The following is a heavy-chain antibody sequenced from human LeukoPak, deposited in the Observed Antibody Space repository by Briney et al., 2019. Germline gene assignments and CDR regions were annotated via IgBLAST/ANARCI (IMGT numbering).Heavy chain of an antibody. CDR1: GGSINTFY. D-gene: IGHD3-10*01. V-gene: IGHV4-59*08. CDR2: ISYSGNT. CDR3: AEIGDAGLGSHDY. J-gene: IGHJ4*02. Sequence: PSETLSLTCTVSGGSINTFYWSWIRQPPGKGLEWIGYISYSGNTNYNPSLKSRVTISLDTSKAQFSLKLRSVTAADTAVYYCAEIGDAGLGSHDYWGQGTLVTISS.